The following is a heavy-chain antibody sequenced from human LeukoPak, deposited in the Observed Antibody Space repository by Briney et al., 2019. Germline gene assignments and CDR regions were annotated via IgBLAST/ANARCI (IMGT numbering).Heavy chain of an antibody. CDR3: AKWPYCSSTSCYAYFDY. D-gene: IGHD2-2*01. CDR2: ISGSGGST. CDR1: GFTFSSYA. Sequence: GGSLRLSCAASGFTFSSYAMSWVRQAPGKGLEGVSAISGSGGSTYYADSVKGRFTISRDNSKNTLYLQMNSLRAEDTAVYYCAKWPYCSSTSCYAYFDYWGQGTLVTVSS. V-gene: IGHV3-23*01. J-gene: IGHJ4*02.